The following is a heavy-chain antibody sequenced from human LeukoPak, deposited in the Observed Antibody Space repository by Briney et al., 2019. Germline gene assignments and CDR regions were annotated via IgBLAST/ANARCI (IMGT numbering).Heavy chain of an antibody. J-gene: IGHJ4*02. D-gene: IGHD3-16*02. CDR2: INPNSGGT. CDR1: GYTFTGYY. CDR3: ARAPSIRVITNFDY. V-gene: IGHV1-2*02. Sequence: GASVKVSCKASGYTFTGYYMHWVRQAPGQGLEGMGWINPNSGGTNYAQKFQGRVTMTRDTSISTAYMELSRLRSDDTAVYYCARAPSIRVITNFDYWGQGTLVTVSS.